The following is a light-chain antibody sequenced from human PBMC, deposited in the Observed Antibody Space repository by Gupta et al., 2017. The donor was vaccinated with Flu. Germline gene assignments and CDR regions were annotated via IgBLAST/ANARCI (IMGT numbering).Light chain of an antibody. CDR3: AAWDDSRNGWV. V-gene: IGLV1-44*01. J-gene: IGLJ3*02. CDR1: SSNIGSKT. Sequence: SVLTQPPSASGAPGQRVTISCSGSSSNIGSKTVNWYKQPPETAPKLLIYSNNQRHSGVPDRFSGSESGTSASLAISGLQAEDEADYYCAAWDDSRNGWVFGGGTKLTVL. CDR2: SNN.